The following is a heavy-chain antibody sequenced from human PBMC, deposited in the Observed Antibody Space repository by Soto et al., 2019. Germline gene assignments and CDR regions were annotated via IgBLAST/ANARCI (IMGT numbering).Heavy chain of an antibody. Sequence: EVQLVESGGGLVRPGESLRLSCAASGFKFNIYSMNWIRQAPGKGLEWVSYITSDTLTIRYADSVRCRFIISRDNVGNSVVLQMNSLRDEDTATYYCATSVEGHVDYWGQGARVTVSS. CDR2: ITSDTLTI. V-gene: IGHV3-48*02. J-gene: IGHJ4*02. D-gene: IGHD6-19*01. CDR3: ATSVEGHVDY. CDR1: GFKFNIYS.